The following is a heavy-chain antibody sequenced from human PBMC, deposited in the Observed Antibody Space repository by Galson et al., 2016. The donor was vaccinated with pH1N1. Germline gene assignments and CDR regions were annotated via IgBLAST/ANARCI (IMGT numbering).Heavy chain of an antibody. CDR3: AREGANYYGSDGMDV. D-gene: IGHD3-10*01. Sequence: SVKVSCKASGGIFNSHTISWVRQAPGQGLEWMGRISTLFGAANYAQNFMGRVTISADASTGTAYMELTNLTSQDTAVYFCAREGANYYGSDGMDVWGQGTTATVSS. J-gene: IGHJ6*02. CDR2: ISTLFGAA. V-gene: IGHV1-69*13. CDR1: GGIFNSHT.